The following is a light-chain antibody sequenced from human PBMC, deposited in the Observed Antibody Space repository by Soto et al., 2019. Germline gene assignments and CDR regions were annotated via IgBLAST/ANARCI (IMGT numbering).Light chain of an antibody. CDR1: QTISSW. V-gene: IGKV1-5*03. J-gene: IGKJ1*01. CDR3: HQYYSYPPWT. Sequence: DIQMTQSPSTRAVSVGDSGTSTCRSSQTISSWLAWYQQKPGKAPKLLLYKASTLKSGVPSRFSGSGSGTDFTLTISCLQSEDFATYYCHQYYSYPPWTFGQGTKVDIK. CDR2: KAS.